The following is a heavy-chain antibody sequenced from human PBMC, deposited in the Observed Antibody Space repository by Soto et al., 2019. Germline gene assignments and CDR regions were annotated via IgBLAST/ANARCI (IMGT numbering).Heavy chain of an antibody. Sequence: GGSLRLSCAASGFTFSSYGMHWVRQAPGKGLEWVAVISYDGSNKYYADSVKGRFTISRDNSKNTLYLQMNSLRAEDTAVYYCAKDGTRYCSGGSCFGYYGMDVWGQGTTVTVSS. D-gene: IGHD2-15*01. V-gene: IGHV3-30*18. J-gene: IGHJ6*02. CDR3: AKDGTRYCSGGSCFGYYGMDV. CDR1: GFTFSSYG. CDR2: ISYDGSNK.